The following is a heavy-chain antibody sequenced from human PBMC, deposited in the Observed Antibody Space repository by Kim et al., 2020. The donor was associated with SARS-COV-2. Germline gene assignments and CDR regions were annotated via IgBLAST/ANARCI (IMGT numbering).Heavy chain of an antibody. CDR1: GGSISSSNW. CDR2: IYHSGST. D-gene: IGHD2-2*01. J-gene: IGHJ6*02. CDR3: ARERVVVPAVMVNYYYYGMDV. Sequence: SETLSLTCAVSGGSISSSNWWSWVRQPPGKGLEWIGEIYHSGSTNYNPSLKSRVTISVDKSKNQFSLKLSSVTAADTAVYYCARERVVVPAVMVNYYYYGMDVWGQGTTVTVSS. V-gene: IGHV4-4*02.